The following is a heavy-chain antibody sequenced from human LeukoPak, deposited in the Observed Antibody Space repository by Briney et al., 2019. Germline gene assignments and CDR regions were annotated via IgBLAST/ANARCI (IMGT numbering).Heavy chain of an antibody. Sequence: GGSLRLSCAASGFTVSSNYMSWVRQAPGKGLEWVSVTYSGGSTYYADSVKGRFTISRDNAKNSLYLQMNSLRAEDTAVYYCARGYYGDPSQVYYFDYWGQGTLVTVSS. J-gene: IGHJ4*02. CDR1: GFTVSSNY. V-gene: IGHV3-53*01. CDR2: TYSGGST. D-gene: IGHD4-17*01. CDR3: ARGYYGDPSQVYYFDY.